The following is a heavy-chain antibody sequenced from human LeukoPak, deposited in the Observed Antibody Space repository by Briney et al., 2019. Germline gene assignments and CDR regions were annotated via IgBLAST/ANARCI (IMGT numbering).Heavy chain of an antibody. D-gene: IGHD6-13*01. Sequence: GGSLRLSCAASGFTFSDHYMTWIRQAPGKGLEWVSYISSSGRTIYYADSVKGRFTLSRDNSKNTLDLQMNSLRAEDTAVYYCAKTWRGSSWSFDYWGQGTLVTVSS. CDR2: ISSSGRTI. CDR1: GFTFSDHY. CDR3: AKTWRGSSWSFDY. J-gene: IGHJ4*02. V-gene: IGHV3-11*01.